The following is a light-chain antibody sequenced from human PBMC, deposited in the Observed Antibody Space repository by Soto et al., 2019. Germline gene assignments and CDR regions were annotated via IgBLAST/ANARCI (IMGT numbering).Light chain of an antibody. CDR2: AAS. Sequence: DIQMTPSPSSVSASVGDRVTITCRASQGISSWLAWYQQKPGKAPKLLIYAASSLQSGVTSRFGGRGSRTDFTVTISSLQPEDVATYYCQPANSFQLPLGGGTKVEIK. J-gene: IGKJ4*02. CDR1: QGISSW. V-gene: IGKV1-12*01. CDR3: QPANSFQLP.